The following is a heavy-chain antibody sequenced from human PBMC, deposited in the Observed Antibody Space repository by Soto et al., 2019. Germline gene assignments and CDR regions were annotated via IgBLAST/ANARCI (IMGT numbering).Heavy chain of an antibody. J-gene: IGHJ4*02. D-gene: IGHD3-10*01. CDR1: GFTFRRYA. Sequence: EVELVESGGGLVQPGGSLRLSCAASGFTFRRYAMNWDRQAPGKGLEWVSGISSGRGNILRYAESVEGRLSISRDNSKNTVFPPRYDLRPHGTALYFCAKESGDGAANQNLLPSHWGQGTPVTVP. CDR3: AKESGDGAANQNLLPSH. CDR2: ISSGRGNI. V-gene: IGHV3-23*04.